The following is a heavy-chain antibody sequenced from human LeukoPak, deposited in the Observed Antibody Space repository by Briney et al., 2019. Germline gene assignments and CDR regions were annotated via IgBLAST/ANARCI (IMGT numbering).Heavy chain of an antibody. J-gene: IGHJ5*02. CDR3: AKVRRYDSSGSKNWFDP. V-gene: IGHV3-21*01. D-gene: IGHD3-22*01. CDR2: ISSSSSYI. Sequence: PGGSLRLSCAASGFTFSSYSMNWVRQAPGKGLEWVSSISSSSSYIYYADSVKGRFTISRDNAKNSLYLQMNSLRAEDTAVYYCAKVRRYDSSGSKNWFDPWGQGTLVTVSS. CDR1: GFTFSSYS.